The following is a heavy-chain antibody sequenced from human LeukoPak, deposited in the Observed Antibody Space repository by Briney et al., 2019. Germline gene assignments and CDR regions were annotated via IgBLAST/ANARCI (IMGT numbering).Heavy chain of an antibody. CDR1: GFTFSVYA. J-gene: IGHJ4*02. V-gene: IGHV3-23*01. D-gene: IGHD3-10*01. CDR2: ISDSGDST. CDR3: AKDMVRGVYDY. Sequence: GGSLRLSCAASGFTFSVYAMSWVRQAPGKGLEWVSTISDSGDSTYYADSVKGRFTISRDNSKNTLYLVMNELRAEDTAVYYCAKDMVRGVYDYWGQGTLVTVSS.